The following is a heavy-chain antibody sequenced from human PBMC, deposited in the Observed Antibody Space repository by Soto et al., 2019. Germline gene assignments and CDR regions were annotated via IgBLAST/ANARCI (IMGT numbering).Heavy chain of an antibody. J-gene: IGHJ5*02. CDR3: ARHRGITGTTGIRFDP. V-gene: IGHV4-39*01. CDR2: IYYSGST. D-gene: IGHD1-7*01. CDR1: GGSISSSSYY. Sequence: QLQLQESGPGLVKPSETLSLTYTVSGGSISSSSYYWGWIRQPPGKGLEWIGSIYYSGSTYYNPSLKSRVTISVDTSKNQFSLKLSSVTAADTAVYYCARHRGITGTTGIRFDPWGQGTLVTVSS.